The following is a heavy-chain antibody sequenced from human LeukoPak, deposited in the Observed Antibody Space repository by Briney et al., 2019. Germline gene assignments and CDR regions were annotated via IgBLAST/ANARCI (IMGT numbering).Heavy chain of an antibody. CDR1: GFTFSSYE. J-gene: IGHJ4*02. CDR2: ISGRGSTI. D-gene: IGHD1-7*01. Sequence: GGSLRLSCAAFGFTFSSYEMHWVRQAPGKGLEWVSYISGRGSTIYYADSVKGRFTISRDNAKNSLILQMNSLRAEDTAVYYCAREGNYYFDYWGQGTLVTVSS. V-gene: IGHV3-48*03. CDR3: AREGNYYFDY.